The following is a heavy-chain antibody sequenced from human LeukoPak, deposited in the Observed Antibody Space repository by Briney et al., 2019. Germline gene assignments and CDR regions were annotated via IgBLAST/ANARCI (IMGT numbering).Heavy chain of an antibody. CDR2: IYTSGST. Sequence: PSQTLSLTCTVSGGSISSGSYYWSWIRQPAGTGLEWIGRIYTSGSTNYNPSLKSRVTISVDTSKNQFSLKLSSVTAADTAVYYCARGDFWSGYYHTSGMDVWGQGTTVTVSS. CDR3: ARGDFWSGYYHTSGMDV. D-gene: IGHD3-3*01. J-gene: IGHJ6*02. CDR1: GGSISSGSYY. V-gene: IGHV4-61*02.